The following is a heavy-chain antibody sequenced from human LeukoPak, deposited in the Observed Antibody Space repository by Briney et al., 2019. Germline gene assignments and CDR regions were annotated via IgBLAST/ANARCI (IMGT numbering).Heavy chain of an antibody. CDR3: AKDYARSSSWLDY. V-gene: IGHV3-30*18. CDR1: GFTFSSYG. D-gene: IGHD6-13*01. J-gene: IGHJ4*02. CDR2: ISYDGSNK. Sequence: PGRSLRLSCAAPGFTFSSYGMHWVRQAPGKGLEWVAVISYDGSNKYYADSVKGRFTISRDNSKNTLYLQMNSLRAEDTAVYYCAKDYARSSSWLDYWGQGTLVTVSS.